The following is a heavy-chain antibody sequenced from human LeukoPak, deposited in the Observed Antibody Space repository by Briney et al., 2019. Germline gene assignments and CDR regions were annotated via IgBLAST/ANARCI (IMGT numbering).Heavy chain of an antibody. CDR1: GGSISSYY. V-gene: IGHV4-59*01. CDR3: ARDILRFDY. J-gene: IGHJ4*02. CDR2: IYYSGST. Sequence: SETLSLTCTVSGGSISSYYWSWIRQPPGKGLEWIGYIYYSGSTNYNPSLKSRVTISVDTSKNQFSPKLSSVTAADTAVYYCARDILRFDYWGQGTLVTVSS.